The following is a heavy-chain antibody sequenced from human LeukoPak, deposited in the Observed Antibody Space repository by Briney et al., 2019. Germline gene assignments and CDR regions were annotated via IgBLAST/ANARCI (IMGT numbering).Heavy chain of an antibody. J-gene: IGHJ4*02. CDR3: ARDGVSSSSYYPFDY. D-gene: IGHD6-6*01. Sequence: GASVKVSCKASGYTFTGYYMHWVRQAPGQGLEWMGGIIPIFGTANYAQKFQGRVTITADKSTSTAYMELSSLRSEDTAVYYCARDGVSSSSYYPFDYWGQGTLVTVSS. V-gene: IGHV1-69*06. CDR1: GYTFTGYY. CDR2: IIPIFGTA.